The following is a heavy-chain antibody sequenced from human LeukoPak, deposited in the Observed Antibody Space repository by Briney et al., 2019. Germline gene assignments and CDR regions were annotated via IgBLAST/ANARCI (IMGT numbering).Heavy chain of an antibody. CDR2: IYTSGST. V-gene: IGHV4-4*07. CDR3: ARGRSIAAADNYYYYYYYMDV. Sequence: SETLSLTCTVSGGSISSYFWSWIRQPAGKGLEWIGRIYTSGSTKYNPSLKSRVTMSVDTSKNQFSLKLSSVTAADTAVYYCARGRSIAAADNYYYYYYYMDVWGKGTTVTVSS. CDR1: GGSISSYF. J-gene: IGHJ6*03. D-gene: IGHD6-13*01.